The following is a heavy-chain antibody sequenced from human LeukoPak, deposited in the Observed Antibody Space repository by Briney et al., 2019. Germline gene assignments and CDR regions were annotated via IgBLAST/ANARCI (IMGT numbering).Heavy chain of an antibody. D-gene: IGHD3-10*01. CDR2: ISTSSTYI. J-gene: IGHJ6*02. V-gene: IGHV3-21*04. Sequence: GGSLRLSCAASGFTFSTYTMNWVRQAPGKGLEWVSSISTSSTYIYYADSVKGRFTISRDNAKNSLYLQMNSLRAEDTAVYYCARRGVLWFGELSYYGMDVWGQGTTVTVSS. CDR1: GFTFSTYT. CDR3: ARRGVLWFGELSYYGMDV.